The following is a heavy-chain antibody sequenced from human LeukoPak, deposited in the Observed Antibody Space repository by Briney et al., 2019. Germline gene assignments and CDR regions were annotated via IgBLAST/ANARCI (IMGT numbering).Heavy chain of an antibody. D-gene: IGHD6-13*01. Sequence: RGSLRLSWAAAGFTFNNYSMNLVRQVPGQGLEWVSSISRSAGNKFYADSLMGRFTISRDNAKNSLYLQMNSLRAEDTAVYYCTRGDSNSWYYYFDQWGQGTLVTVSS. CDR3: TRGDSNSWYYYFDQ. CDR2: ISRSAGNK. V-gene: IGHV3-21*06. CDR1: GFTFNNYS. J-gene: IGHJ4*02.